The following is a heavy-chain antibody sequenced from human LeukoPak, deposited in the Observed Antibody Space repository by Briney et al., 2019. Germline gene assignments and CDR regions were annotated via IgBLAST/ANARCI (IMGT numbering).Heavy chain of an antibody. CDR3: ARDLIAVAGLDDKYYYYMDV. J-gene: IGHJ6*03. CDR2: IKQDGSEK. V-gene: IGHV3-7*01. D-gene: IGHD6-19*01. Sequence: GGSLRLSCAASGFTFSRFWMSWVRQAPGKGLEWVANIKQDGSEKYYVDSVKGRFTISRDNAKNSVYLQMNSLRAEDTAVYYCARDLIAVAGLDDKYYYYMDVWGKGTTVTVSS. CDR1: GFTFSRFW.